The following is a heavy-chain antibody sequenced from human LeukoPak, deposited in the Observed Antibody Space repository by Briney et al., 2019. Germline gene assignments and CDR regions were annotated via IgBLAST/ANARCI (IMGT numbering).Heavy chain of an antibody. D-gene: IGHD1-26*01. CDR3: ARRRDLYSGSYYPFDY. CDR2: IYPGDSDA. V-gene: IGHV5-51*01. CDR1: VDSFTGYW. J-gene: IGHJ4*02. Sequence: GESLKISCKGSVDSFTGYWIGWVRQMPGKGLKWMGIIYPGDSDARYSPSFQGQVTISADKSISTAYLQWSSLKASDTAMYYCARRRDLYSGSYYPFDYWGQGTLVTVSS.